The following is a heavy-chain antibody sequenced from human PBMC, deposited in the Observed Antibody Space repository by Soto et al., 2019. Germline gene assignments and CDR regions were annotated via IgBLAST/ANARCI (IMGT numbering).Heavy chain of an antibody. Sequence: PGGSLRLSCEASGFTLTTYTMNWVRQASGKGLEWVSSITSSSGHIYYADSVKGRFNISRDNARNSLYLQMNSLRAEDTAVYYCVTERGLSAFYGMDVWGQGTTVTVSS. CDR2: ITSSSGHI. V-gene: IGHV3-21*01. J-gene: IGHJ6*02. CDR1: GFTLTTYT. D-gene: IGHD3-10*01. CDR3: VTERGLSAFYGMDV.